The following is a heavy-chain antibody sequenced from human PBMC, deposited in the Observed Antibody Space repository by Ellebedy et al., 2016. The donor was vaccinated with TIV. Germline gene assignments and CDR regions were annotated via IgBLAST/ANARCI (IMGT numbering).Heavy chain of an antibody. CDR2: ISYDGSNK. J-gene: IGHJ4*02. Sequence: GESLKISXAASGFTFSSYGMHWVRQAPGKGLEWVAVISYDGSNKYYADSVKGRFTISRDNSKNTLYLQMNSLRAEDTAVYYCAKVQSGHWGQGTLVTVSS. CDR3: AKVQSGH. V-gene: IGHV3-30*18. CDR1: GFTFSSYG.